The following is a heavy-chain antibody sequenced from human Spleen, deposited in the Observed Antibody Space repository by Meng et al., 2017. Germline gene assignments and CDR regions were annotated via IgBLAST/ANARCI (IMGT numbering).Heavy chain of an antibody. Sequence: GESLKISCAASGFSFSGCWMSWVRQAPGKGLEWVANIKEDGSTKFYAASVKGRFTISRDNAKNSLYLQMNSLRAEDTAVYYCARVLCSARSGDYRVNWFDPWGQGTLVTVSS. CDR1: GFSFSGCW. J-gene: IGHJ5*02. V-gene: IGHV3-7*01. CDR2: IKEDGSTK. CDR3: ARVLCSARSGDYRVNWFDP. D-gene: IGHD4-17*01.